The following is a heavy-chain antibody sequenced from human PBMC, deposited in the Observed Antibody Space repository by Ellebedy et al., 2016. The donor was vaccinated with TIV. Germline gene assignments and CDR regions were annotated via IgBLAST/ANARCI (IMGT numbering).Heavy chain of an antibody. Sequence: AASVKVSCKASGYTFTSYAMHWVRQAPGQRLEWMGWINAGNGNTKYSQKFQGRVTITRDTSASTAYMELSSLRSEDTAVYYCARGLWVRGVIFLTHAFDIWGQGTMVTVSS. J-gene: IGHJ3*02. CDR3: ARGLWVRGVIFLTHAFDI. V-gene: IGHV1-3*01. D-gene: IGHD3-10*01. CDR1: GYTFTSYA. CDR2: INAGNGNT.